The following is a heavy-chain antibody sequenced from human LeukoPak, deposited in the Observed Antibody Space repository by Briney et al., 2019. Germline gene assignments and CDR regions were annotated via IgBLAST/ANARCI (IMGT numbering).Heavy chain of an antibody. CDR3: ARVSYDILSGYYDEY. J-gene: IGHJ4*02. V-gene: IGHV1-2*02. D-gene: IGHD3-9*01. CDR2: INPKSGGT. Sequence: GASVKVSCKASGYTFTGYYMHWVRQAPGQGLEWMGWINPKSGGTNYAQRFQGRVTMTRDMSISTAYMELSRLRSDDTGVYYCARVSYDILSGYYDEYWGQGTLVTVSS. CDR1: GYTFTGYY.